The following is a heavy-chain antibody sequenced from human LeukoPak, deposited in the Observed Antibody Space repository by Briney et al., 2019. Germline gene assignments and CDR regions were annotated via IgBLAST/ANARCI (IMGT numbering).Heavy chain of an antibody. J-gene: IGHJ5*02. D-gene: IGHD3-22*01. CDR2: MYYSGST. V-gene: IGHV4-30-4*01. CDR3: ARPYYYDSRIDP. CDR1: GGSISSGDYY. Sequence: SETLSLTCTVSGGSISSGDYYWGWIRQPPGKGLEWIAYMYYSGSTYYNPSLKSRVTMSADTSKNQLPLKLSSVTAADTAVYYCARPYYYDSRIDPWGQGILVTVSS.